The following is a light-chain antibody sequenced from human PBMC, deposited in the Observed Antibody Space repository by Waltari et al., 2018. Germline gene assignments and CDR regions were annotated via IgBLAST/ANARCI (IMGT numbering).Light chain of an antibody. CDR2: DHN. Sequence: QSVLTQSPSASGTPVQRVIISCSGSNSNIGSSYVYWYQHQPGAAPNLLIFDHNVRPARGPDRFSGSQSGTSVALAINGLRSEDEADYYSATWDDSLSVWLFGGGTKLTVL. CDR1: NSNIGSSY. J-gene: IGLJ3*02. V-gene: IGLV1-47*02. CDR3: ATWDDSLSVWL.